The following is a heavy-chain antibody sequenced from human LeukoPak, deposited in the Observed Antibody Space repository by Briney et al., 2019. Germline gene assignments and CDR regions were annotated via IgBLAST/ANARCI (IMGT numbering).Heavy chain of an antibody. J-gene: IGHJ4*02. Sequence: GGSLRLSCAASGFTFRNSAMSWVRQAPGKGLEWVSAITASAYSTEYADSVKGRFTISRDNSKNTLYLQMNSLRAEDTAVYYCAKDVGWESTIDYWGQGTLVTVSS. V-gene: IGHV3-23*01. CDR1: GFTFRNSA. D-gene: IGHD1-26*01. CDR3: AKDVGWESTIDY. CDR2: ITASAYST.